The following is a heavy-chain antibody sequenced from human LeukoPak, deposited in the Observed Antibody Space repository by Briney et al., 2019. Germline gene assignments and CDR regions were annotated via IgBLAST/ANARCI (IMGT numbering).Heavy chain of an antibody. CDR1: GYSISSGYY. V-gene: IGHV4-38-2*01. D-gene: IGHD2-15*01. Sequence: SETLSLTCAVSGYSISSGYYWGWIRQPPGKGLEWIGSTYHSGSTYYNPSLKSRVTISVDTSKNQFSLKLSSVTAADTAVYYCARMVVVVAAYYFDYWGQGTLVTVSS. CDR3: ARMVVVVAAYYFDY. CDR2: TYHSGST. J-gene: IGHJ4*02.